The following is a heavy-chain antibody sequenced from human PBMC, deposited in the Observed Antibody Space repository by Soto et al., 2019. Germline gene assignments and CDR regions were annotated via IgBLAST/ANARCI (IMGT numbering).Heavy chain of an antibody. CDR3: ANSGSGPMYYYMDV. J-gene: IGHJ6*03. V-gene: IGHV3-23*01. CDR1: GFTFSSYA. D-gene: IGHD6-25*01. Sequence: EVQLLESGGGLVQPGGSLRLSCAASGFTFSSYAMRWVRQAPGKGREWVSSISDSGTSTYYADTVKGRFTISRDNSKNTLYLQMNRLRVEDTAVYYCANSGSGPMYYYMDVWGKGTTVAVS. CDR2: ISDSGTST.